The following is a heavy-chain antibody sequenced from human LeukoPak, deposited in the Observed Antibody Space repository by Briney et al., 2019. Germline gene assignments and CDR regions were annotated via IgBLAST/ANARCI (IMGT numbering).Heavy chain of an antibody. CDR2: IYNDDKT. J-gene: IGHJ4*02. Sequence: PGGSLRLSCAAAGFTVGSNYMTWVRQAPGKGLEWVSVIYNDDKTSYADSAKGRFTISRDSSKNTLYLQMNSLILEDTAVYYCARGSGWLYFDDWGQGTLVTVSS. D-gene: IGHD6-19*01. CDR1: GFTVGSNY. V-gene: IGHV3-53*01. CDR3: ARGSGWLYFDD.